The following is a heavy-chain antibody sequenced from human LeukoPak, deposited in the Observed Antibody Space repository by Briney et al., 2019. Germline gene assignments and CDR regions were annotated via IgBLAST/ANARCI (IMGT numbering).Heavy chain of an antibody. J-gene: IGHJ3*02. CDR1: GFTFSSYA. V-gene: IGHV3-23*01. CDR2: ISGSGGST. Sequence: QSGGSLRLSCAASGFTFSSYAMSWVRQAPGKGLEWVSAISGSGGSTYYADSVKGRFTISRDNSKNTLYLQMNSLRAEDTAVYYCASLPLDSSGYYYDAFDIWGQGTMVTVSS. D-gene: IGHD3-22*01. CDR3: ASLPLDSSGYYYDAFDI.